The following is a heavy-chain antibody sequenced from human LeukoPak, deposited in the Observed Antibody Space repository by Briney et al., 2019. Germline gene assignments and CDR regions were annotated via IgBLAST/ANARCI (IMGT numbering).Heavy chain of an antibody. CDR1: GVSISSGNW. D-gene: IGHD4-23*01. CDR3: FYGGNSGDWLY. J-gene: IGHJ4*02. CDR2: ILHSGST. V-gene: IGHV4-4*02. Sequence: PSGTLSLTCAVSGVSISSGNWWSWVRQPPGKGLEWIGEILHSGSTNYNPSLKSRVTMSVDKSKNHFSLKLSSVTAADTAVYYCFYGGNSGDWLYWGQGTLVTVSS.